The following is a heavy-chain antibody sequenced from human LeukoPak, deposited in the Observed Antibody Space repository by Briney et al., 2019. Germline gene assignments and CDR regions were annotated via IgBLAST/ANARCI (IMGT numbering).Heavy chain of an antibody. CDR3: ARGGALGMDV. J-gene: IGHJ6*02. CDR1: GFTFSDYY. V-gene: IGHV3-11*01. Sequence: PGGSLRLSCAASGFTFSDYYMTWIRQAPGKGLEWVSYISGVASDIYYGDSVKGRFTNSRDNAKNSVYLQMNSLRAEDTAVYYCARGGALGMDVWGQGTTVTVSS. CDR2: ISGVASDI. D-gene: IGHD1-26*01.